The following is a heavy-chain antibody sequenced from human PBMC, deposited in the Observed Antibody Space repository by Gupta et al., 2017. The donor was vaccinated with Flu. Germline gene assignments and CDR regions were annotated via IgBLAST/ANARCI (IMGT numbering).Heavy chain of an antibody. CDR1: GFAFRRYG. V-gene: IGHV3-64D*06. CDR2: INDNGRDT. D-gene: IGHD7-27*01. Sequence: EVQLVESGGDLVQPGGSLGLSCSASGFAFRRYGLHWVRQAPGKGLEYVSGINDNGRDTYYAESVKGRFSISRDNSKNSVVLQLSSLRAEDTAVYYCARDYKWGCDYWGQGTLVSVSS. CDR3: ARDYKWGCDY. J-gene: IGHJ4*02.